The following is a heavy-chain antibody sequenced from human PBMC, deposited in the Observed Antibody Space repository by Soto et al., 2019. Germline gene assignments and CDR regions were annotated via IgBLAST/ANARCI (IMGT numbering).Heavy chain of an antibody. CDR2: ISYDGSNK. D-gene: IGHD2-21*02. Sequence: QVQLVESGGGVVQPGRSLRLSCAASGFTFSSYAMHWVRQAPGKGLEWVAVISYDGSNKYYADSVKGRFTISRDNSKSAPYLQMNSLRAEDTAVYYCARDGDYGGNSGNDYWGQGTLVTVSS. CDR1: GFTFSSYA. J-gene: IGHJ4*02. V-gene: IGHV3-30-3*01. CDR3: ARDGDYGGNSGNDY.